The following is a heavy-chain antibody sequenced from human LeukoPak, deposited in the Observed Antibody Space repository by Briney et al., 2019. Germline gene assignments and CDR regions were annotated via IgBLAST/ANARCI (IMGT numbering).Heavy chain of an antibody. D-gene: IGHD6-19*01. V-gene: IGHV4-59*01. J-gene: IGHJ4*02. Sequence: SETLSLTCTVSGGSISSYYWSWIRQPPGKGLEWIRYIYYSGSTNYNPSLKSRVTISVDTSKNQFSLKLSSVTAADTAVYYCARALGSGWYYFDYWGQGTLVTVSS. CDR2: IYYSGST. CDR1: GGSISSYY. CDR3: ARALGSGWYYFDY.